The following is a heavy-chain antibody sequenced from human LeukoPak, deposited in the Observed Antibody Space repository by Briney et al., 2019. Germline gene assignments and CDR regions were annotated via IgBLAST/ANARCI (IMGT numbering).Heavy chain of an antibody. Sequence: SETLSLTCTVSGCSISSYYWSWIRQPPGKGLEWIGYIYNSGSINYNPSLKSRVTISVDTSKNQFSLKLSSVTAADTAVYHCARNGGYSSRWYYFDYWGQGTLVTVSS. V-gene: IGHV4-59*08. J-gene: IGHJ4*02. CDR3: ARNGGYSSRWYYFDY. CDR2: IYNSGSI. D-gene: IGHD6-13*01. CDR1: GCSISSYY.